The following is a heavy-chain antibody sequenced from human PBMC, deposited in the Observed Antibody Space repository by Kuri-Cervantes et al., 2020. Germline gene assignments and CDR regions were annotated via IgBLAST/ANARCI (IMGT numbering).Heavy chain of an antibody. CDR1: GGSINSYY. CDR3: ARGLRYFDWLSKNDPWLDP. Sequence: SETLSLTCTVSGGSINSYYWSWIRQPPGKGLEWIGYSYYIGTTNYNPSLKSRVTISVDTSKNQFSLKLSSVTAADTAVYYCARGLRYFDWLSKNDPWLDPWGQGTLVTVSS. V-gene: IGHV4-59*08. J-gene: IGHJ5*02. D-gene: IGHD3-9*01. CDR2: SYYIGTT.